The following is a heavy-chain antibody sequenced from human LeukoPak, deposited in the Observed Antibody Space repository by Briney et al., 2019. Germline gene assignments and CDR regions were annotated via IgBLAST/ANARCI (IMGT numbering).Heavy chain of an antibody. CDR2: IYYSGST. Sequence: PSETLSLTCTLSGGPISSYYWGWIRQPPGKGLEWIGYIYYSGSTNYNPSLKSRLTISIDTSKKQFSLKLSSVTAADTAVYYCARQSNSYGFYYYYYGMDVWGQGTTVTVSS. CDR1: GGPISSYY. CDR3: ARQSNSYGFYYYYYGMDV. J-gene: IGHJ6*02. V-gene: IGHV4-59*08. D-gene: IGHD5-18*01.